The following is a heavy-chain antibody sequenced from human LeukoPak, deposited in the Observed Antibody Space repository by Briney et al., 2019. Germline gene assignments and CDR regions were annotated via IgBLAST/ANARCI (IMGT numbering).Heavy chain of an antibody. V-gene: IGHV1-69*05. CDR2: IIPIFGTA. CDR1: GGTFSSYA. J-gene: IGHJ4*02. CDR3: ARGRGYSYGYYKSISFDY. Sequence: SVTVSCKASGGTFSSYAISWVRQAPGQGLEWMGGIIPIFGTANYAQKFQGRVTITTDESTSTAYMELSSLRSEDTAVYYCARGRGYSYGYYKSISFDYWGQGTLVTVSS. D-gene: IGHD5-18*01.